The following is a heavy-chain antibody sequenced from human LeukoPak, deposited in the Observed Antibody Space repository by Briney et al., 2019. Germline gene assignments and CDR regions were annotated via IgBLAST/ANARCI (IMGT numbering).Heavy chain of an antibody. D-gene: IGHD3-9*01. Sequence: GRSLRLSCAASGFTFSTYSMNWVRQAPGKGLEWVSSIISSGTYVQIADSLEGRFTISRDNAKNSLYLQMNSLRAEDTAVYYCTRLGPRGNYDIGVYYFDYWGQGTLVTVSS. J-gene: IGHJ4*02. CDR3: TRLGPRGNYDIGVYYFDY. V-gene: IGHV3-21*06. CDR1: GFTFSTYS. CDR2: IISSGTYV.